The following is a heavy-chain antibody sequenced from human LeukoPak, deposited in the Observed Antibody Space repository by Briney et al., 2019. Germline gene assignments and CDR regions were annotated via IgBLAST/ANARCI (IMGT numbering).Heavy chain of an antibody. D-gene: IGHD5-24*01. Sequence: GGSLRLSCAASGFTFSSYGMHWVRQAPGKGLDWVAFIRFDGNNKYYADSVKGRFTISRDNFKNTLYLQMNSLRAEDTAVYYCAKRDGYNGGDAFDIWGQGTMVTVSS. CDR3: AKRDGYNGGDAFDI. CDR2: IRFDGNNK. J-gene: IGHJ3*02. CDR1: GFTFSSYG. V-gene: IGHV3-30*02.